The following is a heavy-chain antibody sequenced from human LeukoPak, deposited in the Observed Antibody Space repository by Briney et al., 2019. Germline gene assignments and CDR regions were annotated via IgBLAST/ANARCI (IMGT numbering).Heavy chain of an antibody. D-gene: IGHD3-22*01. CDR3: ARATGPRNYYDSSGYWFSNYYYYGMDV. J-gene: IGHJ6*02. V-gene: IGHV3-66*02. CDR1: GFTVSSNY. CDR2: IYSGGST. Sequence: PGGSLRLSCAASGFTVSSNYMSWVRQAPGKGLEWVSVIYSGGSTYYADSVKGRFTISRDNSKNTLYLQMNSLRAEDTAVYYCARATGPRNYYDSSGYWFSNYYYYGMDVWGQGTTVAVSS.